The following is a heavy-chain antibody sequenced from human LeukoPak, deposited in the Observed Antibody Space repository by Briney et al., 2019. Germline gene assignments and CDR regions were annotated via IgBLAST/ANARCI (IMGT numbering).Heavy chain of an antibody. D-gene: IGHD3-22*01. V-gene: IGHV5-51*01. Sequence: GESLKISCKGSGYSFTNYWIGWVRQMPGKGLEWMGIIHPGDSDTRYSPSFQGQVTISADKPISTAYLQWSSLKASDTAMYYCARQISYYYDSSGPSYYFDYWGQGTLVTVSS. CDR3: ARQISYYYDSSGPSYYFDY. CDR2: IHPGDSDT. CDR1: GYSFTNYW. J-gene: IGHJ4*02.